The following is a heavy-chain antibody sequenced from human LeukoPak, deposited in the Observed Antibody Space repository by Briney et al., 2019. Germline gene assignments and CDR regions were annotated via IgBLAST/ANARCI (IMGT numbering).Heavy chain of an antibody. J-gene: IGHJ5*02. V-gene: IGHV4-34*01. Sequence: SETLSLTCAVYGGSFSGYYWSWIRQPPGKGLEWIGEINHSGSTNYNPSLKSRVTISVDTSKNQFSLKLSSVTAADTVVYYCAREAPDYCTNGVCYSNWFDPWGQGTLVTVSS. CDR3: AREAPDYCTNGVCYSNWFDP. D-gene: IGHD2-8*01. CDR1: GGSFSGYY. CDR2: INHSGST.